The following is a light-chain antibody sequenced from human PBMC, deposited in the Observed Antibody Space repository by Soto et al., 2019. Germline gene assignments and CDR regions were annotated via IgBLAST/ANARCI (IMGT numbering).Light chain of an antibody. Sequence: QSVLTQPPSASGTPGQRVTISCSGSSSNIGSNYVYWYQQLPGMAPKLLIYRNNQRPSGVPDRFSGSKSGTSASLAISGLRSEDEADYYCAAWDDSLSGVVFGGGTKLTVL. CDR3: AAWDDSLSGVV. CDR1: SSNIGSNY. V-gene: IGLV1-47*01. J-gene: IGLJ2*01. CDR2: RNN.